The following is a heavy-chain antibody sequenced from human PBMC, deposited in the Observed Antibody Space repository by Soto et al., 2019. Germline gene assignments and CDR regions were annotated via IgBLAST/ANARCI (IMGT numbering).Heavy chain of an antibody. J-gene: IGHJ5*02. Sequence: ASVKVSCKASGYTFTSYDINWVRQATGQGLEWMGWMNPNSGNTGYAQKFQGRVTMTRNTSISTAYMELSSLRSEDTAVYYCARGLVEFWGVQRFDPWGQGTLVTVSS. CDR3: ARGLVEFWGVQRFDP. V-gene: IGHV1-8*01. CDR2: MNPNSGNT. D-gene: IGHD3-16*01. CDR1: GYTFTSYD.